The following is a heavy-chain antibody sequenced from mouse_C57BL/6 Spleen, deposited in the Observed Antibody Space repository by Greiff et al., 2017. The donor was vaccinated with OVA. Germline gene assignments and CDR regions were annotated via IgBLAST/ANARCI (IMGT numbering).Heavy chain of an antibody. D-gene: IGHD2-4*01. Sequence: QVQLQQSGAELVRPGTSVKVSCKASGYAFTNYLIEWVKQRPGQGLEWIGVINPGSGGTNYNEKFKGKATLTADKSSSTAYIQLSSLTSEDSAVYFCARGFYYDYDVGFAYWGQGTLVTVSA. CDR1: GYAFTNYL. J-gene: IGHJ3*01. CDR3: ARGFYYDYDVGFAY. V-gene: IGHV1-54*01. CDR2: INPGSGGT.